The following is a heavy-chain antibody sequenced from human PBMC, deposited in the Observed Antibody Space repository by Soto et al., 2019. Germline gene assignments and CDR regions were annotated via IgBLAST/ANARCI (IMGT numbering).Heavy chain of an antibody. CDR2: IYHSWST. V-gene: IGHV4-30-2*01. Sequence: TLSLSCAVSGASISSGGYSWSWIRQPPGKGLEWIGYIYHSWSTYYNPSLKSRVTISVDRSKNQFSLKLSSVTAADTAVYYCDRKGSPMGRRVWFDPWGQGTPVTVSS. CDR3: DRKGSPMGRRVWFDP. J-gene: IGHJ5*02. CDR1: GASISSGGYS. D-gene: IGHD3-10*01.